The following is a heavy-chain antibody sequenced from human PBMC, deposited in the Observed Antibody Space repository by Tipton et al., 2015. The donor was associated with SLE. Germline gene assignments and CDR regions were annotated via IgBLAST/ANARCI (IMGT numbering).Heavy chain of an antibody. J-gene: IGHJ2*01. V-gene: IGHV4-59*07. CDR3: ASSTSCDTYWYFDL. Sequence: TLSLTCTVSGASISSYYWSWIRPPPGKGLEWSGKIYYSGSTNYNPSLKRRVTISVDTSKNQFSLKLSSVPAADTAVYYCASSTSCDTYWYFDLWGRGTLVTVSS. CDR2: IYYSGST. CDR1: GASISSYY. D-gene: IGHD2-2*01.